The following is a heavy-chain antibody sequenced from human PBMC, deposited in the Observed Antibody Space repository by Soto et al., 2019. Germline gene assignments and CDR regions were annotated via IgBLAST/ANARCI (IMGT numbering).Heavy chain of an antibody. D-gene: IGHD5-18*01. Sequence: SETLSLTCTVSGGSISSGDYYWSWIRQPPGKGLEWIGYIYYSGSTYYNPSLKSRVTISVDTSKNQFSLKLSSVTAADTAVYYCAREVHGYSYDPLYYFDYWGRGTLVTVSS. CDR2: IYYSGST. V-gene: IGHV4-30-4*01. CDR1: GGSISSGDYY. J-gene: IGHJ4*02. CDR3: AREVHGYSYDPLYYFDY.